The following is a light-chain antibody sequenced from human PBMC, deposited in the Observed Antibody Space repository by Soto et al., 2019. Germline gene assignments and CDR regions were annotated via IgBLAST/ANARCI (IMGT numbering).Light chain of an antibody. CDR3: LQVNTYPRS. J-gene: IGKJ1*01. CDR1: QGIGSS. CDR2: AAP. V-gene: IGKV1-9*01. Sequence: DIQLTQSPSFLSASVGDRVTITCRASQGIGSSLAWYQKKPGIAPKLLIYAAPTLQSGVPSRFSGSASGTEFTLTISSLQPEDFATYYCLQVNTYPRSFGQGTKVEVK.